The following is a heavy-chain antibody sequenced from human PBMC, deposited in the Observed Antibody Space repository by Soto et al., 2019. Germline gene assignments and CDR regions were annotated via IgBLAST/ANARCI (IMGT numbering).Heavy chain of an antibody. D-gene: IGHD2-15*01. J-gene: IGHJ6*02. CDR2: IEYDGSNK. V-gene: IGHV3-30-3*01. CDR1: GFTFRSYA. CDR3: ARGDREDIAVVIGARPGEYGVDV. Sequence: QVQLVESGGGVVQPGRSLRLSCAASGFTFRSYAMHWVRQAPGKGLECVAVIEYDGSNKFYRDYVKGRFTISRDNSKNTLYLQKNNLKYEYTAVYYCARGDREDIAVVIGARPGEYGVDVWGQGTTVTVSS.